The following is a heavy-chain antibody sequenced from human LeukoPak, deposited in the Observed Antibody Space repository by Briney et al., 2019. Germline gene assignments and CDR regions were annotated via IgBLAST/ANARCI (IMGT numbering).Heavy chain of an antibody. CDR1: GGSISSYY. J-gene: IGHJ4*02. CDR2: IYTSGST. V-gene: IGHV4-4*07. Sequence: PSETLSLTCTVSGGSISSYYWSWIRQPAGKVLEWIGRIYTSGSTNYNPSLKSRVTISVDKSKNQFSRKLSSVPAADTAVYYCARAPTTVTTNFDYWGQGTLVTVSS. D-gene: IGHD4-17*01. CDR3: ARAPTTVTTNFDY.